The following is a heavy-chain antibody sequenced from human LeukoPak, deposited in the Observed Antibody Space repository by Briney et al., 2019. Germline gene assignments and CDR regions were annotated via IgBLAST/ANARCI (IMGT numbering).Heavy chain of an antibody. J-gene: IGHJ4*02. CDR1: GDSISTTTYY. Sequence: KPSETLSLTCTVSGDSISTTTYYWGWIRQPPGKGLEWIGSIYYSGSTYYNPSLKSRVTISVDTSKNQFSLKLSSVTAADTAVYYCARSRDRGGDNWGQGTLVTVSS. CDR2: IYYSGST. CDR3: ARSRDRGGDN. V-gene: IGHV4-39*07.